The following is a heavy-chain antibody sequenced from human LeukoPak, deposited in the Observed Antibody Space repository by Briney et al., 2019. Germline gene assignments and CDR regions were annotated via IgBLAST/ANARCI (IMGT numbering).Heavy chain of an antibody. CDR3: ARQPAGATYLFDF. Sequence: PSEALSLTYSVSGGSISSRSYYWGWIRQPPGKGLEWIGSIYYSGSTYYNPSLKSRVTISVDTSKNQFSLKLSSVTAADTAVYYCARQPAGATYLFDFWGQGTLVTVSS. V-gene: IGHV4-39*01. D-gene: IGHD5-12*01. J-gene: IGHJ4*02. CDR2: IYYSGST. CDR1: GGSISSRSYY.